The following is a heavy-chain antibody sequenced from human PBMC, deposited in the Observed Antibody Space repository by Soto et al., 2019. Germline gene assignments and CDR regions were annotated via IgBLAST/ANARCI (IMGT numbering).Heavy chain of an antibody. J-gene: IGHJ4*02. D-gene: IGHD6-13*01. CDR1: GGSISSGGYY. CDR3: ASRPRRGSSSWYYFDY. Sequence: PSETLSLTCTVSGGSISSGGYYWSWIRQHPGKGLEWIGYIYYSGSTYYNPSLKSRVTISVDTSKNQFSLKLSSVTAADTAVYYCASRPRRGSSSWYYFDYWGQGTLVTVSS. CDR2: IYYSGST. V-gene: IGHV4-31*03.